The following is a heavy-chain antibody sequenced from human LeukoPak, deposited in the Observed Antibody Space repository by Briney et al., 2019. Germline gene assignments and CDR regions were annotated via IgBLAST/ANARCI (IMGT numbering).Heavy chain of an antibody. CDR2: INPSGGST. D-gene: IGHD1-26*01. V-gene: IGHV1-46*01. Sequence: ASVKVSCKASGYAFTSYFIHWVRQAPGQGLEWMGIINPSGGSTTYAQKSQGRVTMTRDTSTSTVYMELSSLRSEDTAVLYCARSLTPFYSGGHFDFWGQGTRLTVSS. CDR1: GYAFTSYF. CDR3: ARSLTPFYSGGHFDF. J-gene: IGHJ4*02.